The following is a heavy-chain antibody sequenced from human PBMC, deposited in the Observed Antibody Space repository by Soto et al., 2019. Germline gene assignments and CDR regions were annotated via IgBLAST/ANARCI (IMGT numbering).Heavy chain of an antibody. J-gene: IGHJ4*02. CDR1: GFTFSSHA. CDR2: ISYSGTTT. CDR3: AKRFTLFGEVKLSPDFDY. V-gene: IGHV3-23*01. D-gene: IGHD3-3*01. Sequence: EVQLLESGGGLVQPEGSLRLSCAASGFTFSSHAMSWVCQAPGKGLEWVSAISYSGTTTYYAESVKGRFTISRDNSKNTLYLQMTSLRVEDTAIYYCAKRFTLFGEVKLSPDFDYWGQGTLVTVSS.